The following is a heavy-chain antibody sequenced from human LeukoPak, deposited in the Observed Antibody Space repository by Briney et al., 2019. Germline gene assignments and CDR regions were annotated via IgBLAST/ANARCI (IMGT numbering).Heavy chain of an antibody. Sequence: GGSLRLSCAASGFTFSSYGMHWVRQAPGKGLEWVAVIWYDGSNKYYADSVKGRFTISRDNSKNTLYLQMNSLRAEDTAVYYCAKELHVSAYYDFWSGYYNYWGQGTLVTVSS. V-gene: IGHV3-33*06. J-gene: IGHJ4*02. CDR1: GFTFSSYG. CDR3: AKELHVSAYYDFWSGYYNY. D-gene: IGHD3-3*01. CDR2: IWYDGSNK.